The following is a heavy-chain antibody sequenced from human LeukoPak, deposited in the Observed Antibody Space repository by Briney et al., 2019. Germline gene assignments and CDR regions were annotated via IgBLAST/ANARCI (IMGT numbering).Heavy chain of an antibody. Sequence: GSLRLSCAASGFTFSSYAMSWVRQAPGKGLEWVSAISGSGGSTYYTDSVKGRFTISRDNSKNTLHLQMNGLRAEDTAVYYCAKARGIAARRGDWFDPWGQGTLVTVSS. CDR3: AKARGIAARRGDWFDP. V-gene: IGHV3-23*01. D-gene: IGHD6-6*01. CDR1: GFTFSSYA. CDR2: ISGSGGST. J-gene: IGHJ5*02.